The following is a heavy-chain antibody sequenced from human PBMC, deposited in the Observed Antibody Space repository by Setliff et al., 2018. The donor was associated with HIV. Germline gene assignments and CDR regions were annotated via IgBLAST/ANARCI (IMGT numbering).Heavy chain of an antibody. Sequence: PSETLSLTCTVSGGSISSNNYYWGWIRQSPGKGLEWFGSIYYSGNAYYNPSLKSRLTISMDTSKNQFSLKLRSVTAADTALYYCARGRYRSRWYASDHYYIDVWGKGTTVTVSS. V-gene: IGHV4-39*01. CDR1: GGSISSNNYY. CDR3: ARGRYRSRWYASDHYYIDV. J-gene: IGHJ6*03. CDR2: IYYSGNA. D-gene: IGHD6-13*01.